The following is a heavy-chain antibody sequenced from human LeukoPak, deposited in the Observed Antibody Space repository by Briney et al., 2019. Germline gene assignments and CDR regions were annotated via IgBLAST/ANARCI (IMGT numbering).Heavy chain of an antibody. D-gene: IGHD3-16*01. CDR1: GFTFSSHA. V-gene: IGHV3-23*01. CDR2: IGGSGRST. CDR3: AKDLETINPIMG. J-gene: IGHJ4*02. Sequence: GGSLRLSSAASGFTFSSHAMSWVRQAPGKGLEWVSTIGGSGRSTFYADSVKGRFTISRDNSKNTLYLQMNSLRAEDTAVYYCAKDLETINPIMGWGQGTLVTVSS.